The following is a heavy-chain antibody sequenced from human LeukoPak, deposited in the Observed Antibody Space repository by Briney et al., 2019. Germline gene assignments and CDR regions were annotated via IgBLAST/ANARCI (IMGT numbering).Heavy chain of an antibody. CDR2: IYYSGST. Sequence: SETLCLTCTVSGGSISSYYWSWIRQPPGKGLEWIGYIYYSGSTNYNPSLKSRVTISVDTSKNQFSLKLSSVTAADTAVYYCARHRGLDTAMACFDYWGQGTLVTVSS. CDR1: GGSISSYY. J-gene: IGHJ4*02. D-gene: IGHD5-18*01. CDR3: ARHRGLDTAMACFDY. V-gene: IGHV4-59*08.